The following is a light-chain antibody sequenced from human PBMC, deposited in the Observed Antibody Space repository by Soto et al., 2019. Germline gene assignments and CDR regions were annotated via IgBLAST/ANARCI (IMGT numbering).Light chain of an antibody. CDR1: ETIGNL. Sequence: DIQMTQSPSTLSASVGDRVIITCRASETIGNLMAWYQQKPGQAPNLLIYKASNLETGVPSRFSGSGSGQEFNLTISSLQPDDFATYYCQQYSTFPSLNFGGGTKADI. V-gene: IGKV1-5*03. CDR2: KAS. CDR3: QQYSTFPSLN. J-gene: IGKJ4*01.